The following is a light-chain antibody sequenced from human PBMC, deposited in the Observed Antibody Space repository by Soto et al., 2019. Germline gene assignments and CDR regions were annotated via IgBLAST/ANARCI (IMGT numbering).Light chain of an antibody. CDR3: QQTSTTPFT. CDR2: AAS. V-gene: IGKV1-39*01. J-gene: IGKJ3*01. Sequence: DIQMTQSPSSLSASVGDRVTITCRASESISNFLNWYQQKPGKAPNLLIYAASSLQSGVPSRFSGSASGTDFTLTINSLQPEDFVTYYCQQTSTTPFTFGPGTKVDIK. CDR1: ESISNF.